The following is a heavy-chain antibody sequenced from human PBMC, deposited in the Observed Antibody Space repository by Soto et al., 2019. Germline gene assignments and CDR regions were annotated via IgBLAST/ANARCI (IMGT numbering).Heavy chain of an antibody. Sequence: GGSLRLSCAASGFTVSSNYMSWVRQAPGKGLEWVSVIYSGGSTYYADSVKGRFTISRDNSKNTLYLQMNSLRAEDTAVYYCARDKWEPYYYYGMAVWGKGTTVTVSS. V-gene: IGHV3-53*01. D-gene: IGHD1-26*01. CDR2: IYSGGST. CDR3: ARDKWEPYYYYGMAV. J-gene: IGHJ6*04. CDR1: GFTVSSNY.